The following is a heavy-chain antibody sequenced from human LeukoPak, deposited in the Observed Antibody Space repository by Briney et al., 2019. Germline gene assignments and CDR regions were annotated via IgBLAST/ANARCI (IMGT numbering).Heavy chain of an antibody. V-gene: IGHV3-30-3*01. CDR3: ARDFESPLDY. Sequence: GGSLRLSCAASGFTFSSYAMHWVRQAPGKGLEWVAVISYDGSNKYYADSVKGRFTISRDNSKNTLYLQMNSLRAEDTAVYYRARDFESPLDYWGQGTLVTVSS. J-gene: IGHJ4*02. CDR1: GFTFSSYA. CDR2: ISYDGSNK.